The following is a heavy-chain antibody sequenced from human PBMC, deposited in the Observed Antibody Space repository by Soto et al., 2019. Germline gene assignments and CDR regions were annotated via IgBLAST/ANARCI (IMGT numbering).Heavy chain of an antibody. J-gene: IGHJ6*03. D-gene: IGHD2-2*01. CDR3: ARGATRNQTLDCSSTSCYADYYYYYMDV. V-gene: IGHV1-69*02. Sequence: QVQLVQSGAEVKKPGSSVKVSCKASGGTLSSYTISWVRQAPGQGLEWMGRIIPILGIANYAQKFQGRVTITADKSTSTAYMELSSLRSEDTAVYYCARGATRNQTLDCSSTSCYADYYYYYMDVWGKGTTVTVSS. CDR2: IIPILGIA. CDR1: GGTLSSYT.